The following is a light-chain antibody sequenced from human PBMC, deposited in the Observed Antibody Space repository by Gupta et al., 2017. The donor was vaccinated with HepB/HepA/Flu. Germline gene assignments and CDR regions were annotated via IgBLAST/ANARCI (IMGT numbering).Light chain of an antibody. J-gene: IGKJ5*01. CDR3: QQYGSSPPIT. CDR1: QSVSSSY. CDR2: GAS. V-gene: IGKV3-20*01. Sequence: GTLSLSPGERATLSCRASQSVSSSYLAWYQQKPGQAPRLLIYGASSRATGIPDRFSGSGSGTDFTLTISRREPEDFAVYYCQQYGSSPPITFGQGTRLEIK.